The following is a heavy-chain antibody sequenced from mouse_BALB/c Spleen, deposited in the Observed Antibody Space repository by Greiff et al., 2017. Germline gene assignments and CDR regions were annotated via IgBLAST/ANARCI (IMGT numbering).Heavy chain of an antibody. J-gene: IGHJ4*01. V-gene: IGHV5-6-2*01. D-gene: IGHD1-1*01. CDR2: INSNGGST. CDR1: GFTFSSYY. Sequence: EVQGVESGGGLVKLGGSLKLSCAASGFTFSSYYMSWVRQTPEKRLELVAAINSNGGSTYYPDTVKGRFTISRDNAKNTLYLQMSSLKSEDTALYYCARHELRYPYYAMDYWGQGTSVTVSS. CDR3: ARHELRYPYYAMDY.